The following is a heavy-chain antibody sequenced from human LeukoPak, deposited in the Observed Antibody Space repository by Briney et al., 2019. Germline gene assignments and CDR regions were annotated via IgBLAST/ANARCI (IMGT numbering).Heavy chain of an antibody. CDR1: GFTFSSYA. J-gene: IGHJ4*02. CDR2: NSGAGGST. V-gene: IGHV3-23*01. D-gene: IGHD3-10*01. CDR3: AKHFGSGDYYNFFDD. Sequence: GGSLRLSCAASGFTFSSYAMSWVRQAPGRGLEWVSSNSGAGGSTYYADSVKGRSTISRDNSKNTLFLQMNSLRAEDTALYYCAKHFGSGDYYNFFDDWGQGTLVSVSS.